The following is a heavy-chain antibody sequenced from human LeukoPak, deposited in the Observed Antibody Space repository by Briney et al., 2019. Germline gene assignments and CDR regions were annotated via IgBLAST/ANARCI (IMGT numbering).Heavy chain of an antibody. D-gene: IGHD3-10*01. V-gene: IGHV3-30*14. CDR2: ISYDGSNE. Sequence: GRSLRLSCAASGFTFSSYVMHWVRQAPGKGLEWVAIISYDGSNEYYADSVKGRFTISRDNSKNTLYLQMNSLRAEDTAVYYCARVVRGVASHYYYYYMDVWGKGTTVTISS. CDR3: ARVVRGVASHYYYYYMDV. J-gene: IGHJ6*03. CDR1: GFTFSSYV.